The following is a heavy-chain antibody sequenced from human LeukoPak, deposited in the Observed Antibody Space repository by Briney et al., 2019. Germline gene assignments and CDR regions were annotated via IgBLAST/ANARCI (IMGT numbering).Heavy chain of an antibody. Sequence: PGGSLRLSCAASGFIFTEYSMSWVRQAPGKGLEWVANLNQDGSHKNYADSVKGRFIISRDNSQNSVYLQMNSLRGDDTALYYCARTRWPEDYWGQGTLVTVSS. CDR1: GFIFTEYS. CDR2: LNQDGSHK. CDR3: ARTRWPEDY. V-gene: IGHV3-7*01. J-gene: IGHJ4*02. D-gene: IGHD4-23*01.